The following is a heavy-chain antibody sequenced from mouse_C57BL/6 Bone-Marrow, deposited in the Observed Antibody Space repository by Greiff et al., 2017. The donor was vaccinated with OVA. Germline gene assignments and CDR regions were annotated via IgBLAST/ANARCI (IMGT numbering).Heavy chain of an antibody. J-gene: IGHJ4*01. CDR1: GYTFTSYW. V-gene: IGHV1-7*01. CDR2: INPSSGYT. Sequence: QVQLQQSGAELAKPGASVKLSCTASGYTFTSYWMHWVKQRPGQGLEWVGYINPSSGYTKYNKKFKDKVTLTADKSSIIAYMQLSSLTYEDTAVCYCAEITTDYWGQGTSVTVSS. CDR3: AEITTDY.